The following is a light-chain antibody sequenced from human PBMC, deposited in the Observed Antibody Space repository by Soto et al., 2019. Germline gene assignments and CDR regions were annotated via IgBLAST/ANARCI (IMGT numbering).Light chain of an antibody. CDR1: SSDVGGYNY. CDR3: SSYAGTNTVV. Sequence: QSALTRPPSASGSPGQSVAISCTGTSSDVGGYNYVSWYQQHPGKAPKLIISEVSKRPSGVPDRFSGSKSGNTASLTVSGLQTEDEADYYCSSYAGTNTVVFGGGTKLTVL. J-gene: IGLJ2*01. CDR2: EVS. V-gene: IGLV2-8*01.